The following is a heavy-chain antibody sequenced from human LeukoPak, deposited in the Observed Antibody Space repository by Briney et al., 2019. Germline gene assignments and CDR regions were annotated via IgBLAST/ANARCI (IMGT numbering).Heavy chain of an antibody. V-gene: IGHV3-21*01. CDR1: GFTFSSYS. CDR3: ARDSLYDSSRYFDY. J-gene: IGHJ4*02. CDR2: ISSSSSYI. Sequence: GGSLRLSCAASGFTFSSYSMNWVRQAPGKGLEWVSSISSSSSYIYYADSVKGRFTISRDNAKNSLFLQMNSLRAEDAAVYYCARDSLYDSSRYFDYWGQGTLVTVSS. D-gene: IGHD3-22*01.